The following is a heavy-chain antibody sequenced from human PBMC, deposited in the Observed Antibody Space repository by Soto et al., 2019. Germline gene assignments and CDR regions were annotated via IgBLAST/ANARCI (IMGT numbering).Heavy chain of an antibody. CDR2: IYYSGST. J-gene: IGHJ4*02. V-gene: IGHV4-59*01. D-gene: IGHD5-12*01. CDR1: GGSISSYY. Sequence: SETLSLTCTVSGGSISSYYWSWIRQPPGKGLEWIGYIYYSGSTNYNPSLKSRVTISVDTSKNQFSLKLSSVTAADTAVYYCAREPGGYDEGYYFDYWGQGTRVTVAS. CDR3: AREPGGYDEGYYFDY.